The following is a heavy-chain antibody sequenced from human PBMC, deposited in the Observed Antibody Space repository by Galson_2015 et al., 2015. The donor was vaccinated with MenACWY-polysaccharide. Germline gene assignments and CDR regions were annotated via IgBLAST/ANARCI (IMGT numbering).Heavy chain of an antibody. CDR2: MNPNTGNT. J-gene: IGHJ4*02. CDR3: ARGRRDRAVAGTAAVLLDY. D-gene: IGHD6-19*01. Sequence: SVKVSCKASGYTFSSYDINWVRQATGQGLEWMGWMNPNTGNTGYVQKFQGRVTMTRNTSISTAYMELSSLRSEDTAVYYCARGRRDRAVAGTAAVLLDYWGQGTLVTVSS. V-gene: IGHV1-8*01. CDR1: GYTFSSYD.